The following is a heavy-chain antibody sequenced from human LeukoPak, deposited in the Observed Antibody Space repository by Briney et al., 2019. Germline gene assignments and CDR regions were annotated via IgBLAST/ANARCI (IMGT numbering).Heavy chain of an antibody. CDR1: GFTFSSYS. D-gene: IGHD6-19*01. CDR2: ISSSSSYI. CDR3: ARDHLSSGSSPDYYYYYYMDV. Sequence: GGSLRLSCAASGFTFSSYSMNWVRQAPGKGLEWVSSISSSSSYIYYADSVKGRFTISRDNAKNSLYLQMNSLRAEDTAVYYCARDHLSSGSSPDYYYYYYMDVWGKGTTVTISS. J-gene: IGHJ6*03. V-gene: IGHV3-21*01.